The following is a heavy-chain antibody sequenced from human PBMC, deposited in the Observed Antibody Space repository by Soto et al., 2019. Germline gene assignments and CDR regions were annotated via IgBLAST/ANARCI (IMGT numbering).Heavy chain of an antibody. CDR2: ISSSGSTI. Sequence: EVQLVESGGXLVQPGGSLRLSCAASGFTFSSYEMNWVRQAPGKGLEWVSYISSSGSTIYYADSVKGRFTISRDNAKNSLYLQMNSLRAEDTAVYYCARYGVRGVTISPGVGGHYYYGMDVWGQGTTVTVSS. V-gene: IGHV3-48*03. J-gene: IGHJ6*02. CDR1: GFTFSSYE. CDR3: ARYGVRGVTISPGVGGHYYYGMDV. D-gene: IGHD3-10*01.